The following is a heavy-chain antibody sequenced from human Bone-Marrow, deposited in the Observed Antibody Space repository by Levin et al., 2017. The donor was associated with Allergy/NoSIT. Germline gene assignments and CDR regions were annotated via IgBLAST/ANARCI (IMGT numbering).Heavy chain of an antibody. CDR3: VKSQQWLYWVDY. CDR1: GFTVSNYG. J-gene: IGHJ4*02. V-gene: IGHV3-23*01. CDR2: ISTSGDST. D-gene: IGHD6-19*01. Sequence: GESLKISCVASGFTVSNYGMSWVRQAPGKGLEWVSAISTSGDSTYYADSVKGRFTISRDNSKNTLYLQMNSLRAEDTAVYYCVKSQQWLYWVDYWGQGTLVTVSS.